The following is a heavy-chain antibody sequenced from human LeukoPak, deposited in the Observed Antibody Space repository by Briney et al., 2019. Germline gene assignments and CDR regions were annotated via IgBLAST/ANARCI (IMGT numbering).Heavy chain of an antibody. Sequence: GGSLRLSCAASGFTFSSYAMSWVRQAPGKGLEWVSAISGSGGSIYYADSVKGRFTISRDNAKNSLYLQMNSLRAEDTAVYYCARDYHAFDIWGQGTMVTVSS. V-gene: IGHV3-23*01. CDR2: ISGSGGSI. D-gene: IGHD3-16*02. J-gene: IGHJ3*02. CDR1: GFTFSSYA. CDR3: ARDYHAFDI.